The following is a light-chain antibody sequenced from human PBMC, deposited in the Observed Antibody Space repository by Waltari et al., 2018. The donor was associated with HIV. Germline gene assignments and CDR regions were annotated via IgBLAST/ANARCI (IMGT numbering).Light chain of an antibody. Sequence: EIVMTQSPATLSVSPGERATLSCRASQSVSTNLAWYQQKPGQAPRLLIYDASNRATGIPGRFSGSGSGTDFTLTISSLEPEDFAVYYCQQRSNWPVTFGQGTKVEIK. V-gene: IGKV3-11*01. CDR1: QSVSTN. CDR3: QQRSNWPVT. J-gene: IGKJ1*01. CDR2: DAS.